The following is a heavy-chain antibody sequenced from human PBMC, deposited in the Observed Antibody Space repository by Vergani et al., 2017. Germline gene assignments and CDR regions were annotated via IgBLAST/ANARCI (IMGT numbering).Heavy chain of an antibody. CDR1: GFTFNNYA. D-gene: IGHD4-17*01. CDR3: AKDGVYGDPPAD. CDR2: MSDSGGST. J-gene: IGHJ4*02. V-gene: IGHV3-23*01. Sequence: EVQLLESGGGLVQPGGSLRLSCAASGFTFNNYAMSWVRRAPGKGLEWVSTMSDSGGSTYYADPVQGRFTISRDSSKNTLYLQMNSLRAEDRAVYYCAKDGVYGDPPADWGQGTLVTVSS.